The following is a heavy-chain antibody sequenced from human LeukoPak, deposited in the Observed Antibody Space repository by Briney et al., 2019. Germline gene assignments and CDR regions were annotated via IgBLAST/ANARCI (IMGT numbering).Heavy chain of an antibody. J-gene: IGHJ4*02. D-gene: IGHD6-13*01. CDR3: ARDGMVGSRPLDY. Sequence: GGSLRLSCAAFGLTFNNYWMSWVRQAPGKGLEWVANIKQDGSEKYYVDSVKGRFTVSRDNAKNSLYLQMNSLRAEDTAVYYCARDGMVGSRPLDYWGQGTLVTVSS. CDR2: IKQDGSEK. CDR1: GLTFNNYW. V-gene: IGHV3-7*01.